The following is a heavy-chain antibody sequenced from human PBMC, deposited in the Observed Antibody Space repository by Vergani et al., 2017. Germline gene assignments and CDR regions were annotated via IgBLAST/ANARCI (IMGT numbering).Heavy chain of an antibody. D-gene: IGHD2-2*01. J-gene: IGHJ4*02. Sequence: QVQLVESGGGVVQPGGSLRLSCAASGFSFGSYGMHWVRVRQAPGKGLEWLAYLRYDGTTKQYADSVKGRFTMSRDNSKNMLYLQMDSLRPEDTAMFYCVKDRGASIGFDDWGQGTQVTVSS. V-gene: IGHV3-30*02. CDR3: VKDRGASIGFDD. CDR2: LRYDGTTK. CDR1: GFSFGSYG.